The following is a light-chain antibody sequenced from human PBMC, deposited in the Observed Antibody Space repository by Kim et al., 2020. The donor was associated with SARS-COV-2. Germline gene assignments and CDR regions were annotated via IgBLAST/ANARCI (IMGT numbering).Light chain of an antibody. J-gene: IGLJ2*01. CDR1: SSVVGTYNY. Sequence: GQSITICCTGSSSVVGTYNYVSWYQQHPGKAHKLIIFYVSDRPSGVSNRFSGSKSANTASLTISVLQPEDEADYYCNSYTTSSTWIFGGGTQLTVL. V-gene: IGLV2-14*03. CDR2: YVS. CDR3: NSYTTSSTWI.